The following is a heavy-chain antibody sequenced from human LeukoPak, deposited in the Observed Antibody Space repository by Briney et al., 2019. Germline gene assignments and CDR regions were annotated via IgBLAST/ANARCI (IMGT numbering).Heavy chain of an antibody. V-gene: IGHV4-34*01. CDR2: INHSGST. Sequence: SETLSLTCAVYGGSFSGYYWSWIRQPPGTGREWIGEINHSGSTNYNPSLKSRVTISVDTSKNQFSLKLSSVTAADTAVYYCARNLASGVAAAGSGGDYWGQGTLVTVSS. CDR3: ARNLASGVAAAGSGGDY. D-gene: IGHD6-13*01. J-gene: IGHJ4*02. CDR1: GGSFSGYY.